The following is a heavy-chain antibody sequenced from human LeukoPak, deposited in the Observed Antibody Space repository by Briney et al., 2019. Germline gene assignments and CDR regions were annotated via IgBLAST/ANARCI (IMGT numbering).Heavy chain of an antibody. D-gene: IGHD6-13*01. J-gene: IGHJ5*02. CDR2: IYYSGST. V-gene: IGHV4-59*01. CDR1: GGSISSYY. CDR3: ARGSSSSWSPFDP. Sequence: SETLSLTCTVSGGSISSYYCSWIRQPPGKGLEWIGYIYYSGSTNYNPSLKSRVTISVDTSKNQFSLKLSSVTAADTAVYYCARGSSSSWSPFDPWGQGTLVTVSS.